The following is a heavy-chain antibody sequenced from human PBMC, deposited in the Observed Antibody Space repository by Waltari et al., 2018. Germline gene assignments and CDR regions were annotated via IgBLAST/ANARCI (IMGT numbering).Heavy chain of an antibody. D-gene: IGHD3-22*01. CDR3: AREKGDSSGSFDI. CDR2: IYYSGST. V-gene: IGHV4-59*01. J-gene: IGHJ3*02. Sequence: QVQLQESGPGLVKPSETLSLTCTVSGGSISSYYWSWIRQPPGKGLEWIGYIYYSGSTNYNPSLKSRVTISVDTSKNQFSLKLSSVTAVDTAVYYCAREKGDSSGSFDIWGQGTMVTVSS. CDR1: GGSISSYY.